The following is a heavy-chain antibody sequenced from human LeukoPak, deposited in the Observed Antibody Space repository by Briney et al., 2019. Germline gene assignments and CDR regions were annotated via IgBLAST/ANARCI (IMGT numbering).Heavy chain of an antibody. V-gene: IGHV3-30*02. CDR2: IRYDGSNK. J-gene: IGHJ4*02. CDR1: GFTFSSYG. Sequence: GGSLRLSCAASGFTFSSYGMHWVRQAPGKGLEWVAFIRYDGSNKYYADSVKGRFTISRDNSKNTLYLQMNSLRAEDTAVYYCAKHQGGYCSSTSCSFFDYWGQGTLVTVSS. CDR3: AKHQGGYCSSTSCSFFDY. D-gene: IGHD2-2*01.